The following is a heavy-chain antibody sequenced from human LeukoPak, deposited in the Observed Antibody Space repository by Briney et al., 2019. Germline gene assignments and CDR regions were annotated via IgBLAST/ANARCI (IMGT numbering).Heavy chain of an antibody. CDR1: GFTFRTYG. CDR2: IPADGNKK. V-gene: IGHV3-30*02. D-gene: IGHD2-15*01. Sequence: GGSLRLSCAASGFTFRTYGMHWVRQAPGKGLEWVAYIPADGNKKYYADSVKGRFTISRDNSKNTVTLQMDSLRVDDTAVYYCAKDWGYCSGVTRYSGDLMPWGQGTLVTVSS. J-gene: IGHJ5*02. CDR3: AKDWGYCSGVTRYSGDLMP.